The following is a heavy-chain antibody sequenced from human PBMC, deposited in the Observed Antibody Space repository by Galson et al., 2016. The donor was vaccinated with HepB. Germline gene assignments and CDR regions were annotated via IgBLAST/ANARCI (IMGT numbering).Heavy chain of an antibody. J-gene: IGHJ5*02. D-gene: IGHD1-7*01. V-gene: IGHV3-21*01. CDR2: ISGNSVYT. CDR1: GFPFAPYY. CDR3: ARENYFRGDL. Sequence: SLRLSCAASGFPFAPYYMKWVRQAPGKGLEWVSSISGNSVYTHYADSVEGRFTISRDDAHDSVFLQMDDLRAEDTALYFCARENYFRGDLWGQGTRVTVSS.